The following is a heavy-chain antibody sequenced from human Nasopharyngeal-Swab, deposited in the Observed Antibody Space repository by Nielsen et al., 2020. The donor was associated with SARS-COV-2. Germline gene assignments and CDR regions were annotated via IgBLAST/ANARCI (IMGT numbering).Heavy chain of an antibody. Sequence: GGSLRLSCEASGFIFGDYWMTWVRQAPGKGLEWVANIHQHGNDKYYVDSVRGRFTISRDNAKNSLYLQMNSLRAEDTAVYYCARGRRLLDYWGQGTLVTVSS. V-gene: IGHV3-7*01. J-gene: IGHJ4*02. CDR2: IHQHGNDK. D-gene: IGHD2-15*01. CDR3: ARGRRLLDY. CDR1: GFIFGDYW.